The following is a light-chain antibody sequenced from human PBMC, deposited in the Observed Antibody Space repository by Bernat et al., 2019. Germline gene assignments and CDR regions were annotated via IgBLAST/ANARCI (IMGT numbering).Light chain of an antibody. CDR1: ALPKRY. CDR3: QTADSGGNYVV. Sequence: SYELTQPPSMSVSPGQTARITCSGDALPKRYAYWYQQKTGQAPVLMIYKDNERFSGIPERFSGPTSGTTVTLTVSGVQAEDEADYYCQTADSGGNYVVFGGGTMLTVL. CDR2: KDN. V-gene: IGLV3-25*02. J-gene: IGLJ2*01.